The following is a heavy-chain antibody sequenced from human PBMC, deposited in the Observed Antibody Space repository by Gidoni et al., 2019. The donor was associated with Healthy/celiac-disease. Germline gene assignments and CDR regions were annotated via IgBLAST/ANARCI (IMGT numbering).Heavy chain of an antibody. CDR2: ISPIFGTA. CDR3: ARGNDYVWGSYRPPYYYYGMDV. D-gene: IGHD3-16*02. J-gene: IGHJ6*02. Sequence: QVQLVQSGAEVKKPGSSVKVSCKASGGTFSSSAISWVRQAPGQGLEWMGGISPIFGTANYAQKFQGRVTITADESTSTAYMELSSLRSEDTAVYYCARGNDYVWGSYRPPYYYYGMDVWGQGTTVTVSS. V-gene: IGHV1-69*01. CDR1: GGTFSSSA.